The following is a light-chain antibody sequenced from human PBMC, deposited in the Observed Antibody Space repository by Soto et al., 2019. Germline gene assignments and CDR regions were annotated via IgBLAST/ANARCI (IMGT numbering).Light chain of an antibody. Sequence: TVLTQSPATLSLSPGERATLSCKASQSIGNSLGWFQQKPGQAPRLLIDDAFNRATCIPARFTGSGSGSDFTLTIISLEPEEFRVYYCRQRYNWPLTFGGGTKVEIK. CDR3: RQRYNWPLT. CDR1: QSIGNS. CDR2: DAF. V-gene: IGKV3-11*01. J-gene: IGKJ4*01.